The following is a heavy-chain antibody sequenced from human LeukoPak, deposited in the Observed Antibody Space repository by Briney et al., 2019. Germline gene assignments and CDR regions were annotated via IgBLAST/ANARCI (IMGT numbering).Heavy chain of an antibody. CDR3: ARDPGYYYAMDV. V-gene: IGHV6-1*01. Sequence: SQTLSLPCAISGDSVSSNTAAWNWVRPSPSRGLEWLGRPYYRSKWYYDYATSVSSRIAINPDTSKNLFSLQLNSVTPEDTAVYYCARDPGYYYAMDVWGQGTTVTVSS. CDR1: GDSVSSNTAA. CDR2: PYYRSKWYY. J-gene: IGHJ6*02. D-gene: IGHD2-15*01.